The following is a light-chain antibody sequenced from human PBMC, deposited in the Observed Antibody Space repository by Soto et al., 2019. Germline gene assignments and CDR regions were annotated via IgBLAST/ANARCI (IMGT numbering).Light chain of an antibody. CDR1: QSISSW. J-gene: IGKJ1*01. CDR2: DAS. CDR3: QQYNSYWT. V-gene: IGKV1-5*01. Sequence: IHRAHSPSTLSASLGEMVAMTGRASQSISSWLAWYQQKPGKAPKLLIYDASSLESGVPSRFSGSGSGTEFTLTISSLQPDDFATYYCQQYNSYWTFGQGTKVDIK.